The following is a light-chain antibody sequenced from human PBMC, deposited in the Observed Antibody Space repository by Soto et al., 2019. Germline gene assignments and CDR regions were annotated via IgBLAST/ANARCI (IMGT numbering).Light chain of an antibody. CDR2: AAS. CDR1: QSIVTY. Sequence: DIQMTQSPSSVSASVGDRVTITCRASQSIVTYLNWYLQKPGKAPKLLIYAASNLQSGVPSRFSGSGSGTDFTLTISSLQPEDFATYFCQQSYSTPPWTFGQGTKVDNK. V-gene: IGKV1-39*01. CDR3: QQSYSTPPWT. J-gene: IGKJ1*01.